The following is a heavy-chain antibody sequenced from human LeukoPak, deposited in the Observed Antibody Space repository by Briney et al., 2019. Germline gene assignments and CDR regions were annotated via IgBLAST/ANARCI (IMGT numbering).Heavy chain of an antibody. CDR2: ISSSSSYI. CDR3: AREEYSSSSGYYYYYYMDV. Sequence: PGGSLRLSCAASGFTFSSYSMNWVRQAPGKGLEWVSSISSSSSYIYYADSVKGRFTISRDNAKNSLYLQMNSLRAEDTAVYYCAREEYSSSSGYYYYYYMDVWGKGTTVTVSS. CDR1: GFTFSSYS. D-gene: IGHD6-6*01. J-gene: IGHJ6*03. V-gene: IGHV3-21*01.